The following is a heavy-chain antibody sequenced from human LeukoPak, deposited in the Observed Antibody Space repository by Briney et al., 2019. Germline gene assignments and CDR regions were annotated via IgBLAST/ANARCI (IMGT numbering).Heavy chain of an antibody. Sequence: SETLSLTCTVSGGSISSYYWSWIRQPPGKGLEWIGYIYYSGSTNCNPSLKSRVTISVDTSKNQFSLKLSSVTAADTAVYYCARSSRGLALEFDYWGQGTLVTVSS. J-gene: IGHJ4*02. V-gene: IGHV4-59*01. CDR1: GGSISSYY. D-gene: IGHD1-1*01. CDR2: IYYSGST. CDR3: ARSSRGLALEFDY.